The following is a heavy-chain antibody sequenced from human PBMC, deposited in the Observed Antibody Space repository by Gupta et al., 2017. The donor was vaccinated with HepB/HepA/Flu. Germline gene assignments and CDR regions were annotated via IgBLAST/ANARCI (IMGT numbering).Heavy chain of an antibody. Sequence: EVQLVESGGGLVQPGGSLRVSCAASRFTFSSYELNWVRQAPGKGLESVSYISSSGSTIYYADSVKGRFTISRDNAKNSLYLQMNSLRVEDTAVYYCATTGWYSFDYWGQGTLVTVSS. V-gene: IGHV3-48*03. D-gene: IGHD6-19*01. CDR1: RFTFSSYE. CDR2: ISSSGSTI. J-gene: IGHJ4*02. CDR3: ATTGWYSFDY.